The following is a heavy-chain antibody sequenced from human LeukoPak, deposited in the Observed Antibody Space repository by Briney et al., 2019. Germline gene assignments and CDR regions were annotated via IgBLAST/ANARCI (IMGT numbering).Heavy chain of an antibody. D-gene: IGHD3-10*01. CDR2: IKQDGSEK. Sequence: GGSLRLSCAASGFTFSSYWMSWVRQAPGKGLEWVANIKQDGSEKYYVDSVKGRFTISRDNAKNSLYLQMNSLRAEDTAVYYCARSRTTMVRGVIKGYYFDYWGQGTLVTVSS. CDR3: ARSRTTMVRGVIKGYYFDY. V-gene: IGHV3-7*01. CDR1: GFTFSSYW. J-gene: IGHJ4*02.